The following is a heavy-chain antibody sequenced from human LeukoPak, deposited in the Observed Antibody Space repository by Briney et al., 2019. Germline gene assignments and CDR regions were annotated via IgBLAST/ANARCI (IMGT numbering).Heavy chain of an antibody. Sequence: SGTLSLTCTVSGGSISSYYWSWIRQPAGKGLEWIGRIYTSGSTNYNPSLKSRVTISVDTSKNQFSLKLSSVTAADTAVYYCARDRPMWDTAHAFDIWGQGTMVTVSS. CDR2: IYTSGST. V-gene: IGHV4-4*07. J-gene: IGHJ3*02. D-gene: IGHD5-18*01. CDR3: ARDRPMWDTAHAFDI. CDR1: GGSISSYY.